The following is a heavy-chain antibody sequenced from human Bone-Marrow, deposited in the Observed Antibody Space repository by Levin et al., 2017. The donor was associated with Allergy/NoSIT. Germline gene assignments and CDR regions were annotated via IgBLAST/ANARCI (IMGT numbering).Heavy chain of an antibody. CDR2: INPSDGST. Sequence: ASVKVSCKASEYTFTNYYIHWVRQAPGQGLEWMGMINPSDGSTRYAPNFQGRVTMTRDTSTTTVHMDLSSLRSDDTGMFYCAAANPYSFDFWGQGTLVTVSS. D-gene: IGHD2-15*01. J-gene: IGHJ4*02. V-gene: IGHV1-46*01. CDR3: AAANPYSFDF. CDR1: EYTFTNYY.